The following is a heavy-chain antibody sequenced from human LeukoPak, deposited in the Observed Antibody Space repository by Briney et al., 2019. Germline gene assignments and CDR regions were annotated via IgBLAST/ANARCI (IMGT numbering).Heavy chain of an antibody. CDR2: IYHSGST. Sequence: PSETLSLTCAVSGGSISSSNWWSWVRQPPGKGLEWIGEIYHSGSTNYNPSLKSRVTMSVDTSKNQFSLKLSSVTAADTAVYYCATGGVRGGSDYWGQGTLVTVSS. V-gene: IGHV4-4*02. CDR1: GGSISSSNW. J-gene: IGHJ4*02. D-gene: IGHD3-10*01. CDR3: ATGGVRGGSDY.